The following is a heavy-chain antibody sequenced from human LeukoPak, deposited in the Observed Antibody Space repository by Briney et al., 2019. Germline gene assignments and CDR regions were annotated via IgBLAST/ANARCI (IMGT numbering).Heavy chain of an antibody. CDR2: IKLNSRGT. D-gene: IGHD1-1*01. Sequence: SVKLSRTASVYTVSVYYMHWVRHAHRPGLGWKGWIKLNSRGTTYAQPLQARVTITKDTSISTAYMALSRLRSDDTAVYYCARGPSPWNDANYYYYYMDVWGKGTTGTVSS. V-gene: IGHV1-2*02. CDR3: ARGPSPWNDANYYYYYMDV. J-gene: IGHJ6*03. CDR1: VYTVSVYY.